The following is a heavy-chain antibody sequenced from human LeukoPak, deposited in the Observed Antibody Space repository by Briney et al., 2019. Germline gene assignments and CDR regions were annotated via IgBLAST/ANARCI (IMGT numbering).Heavy chain of an antibody. V-gene: IGHV3-23*01. D-gene: IGHD2-2*01. CDR3: ARADIVVVPAALDY. J-gene: IGHJ4*02. CDR2: ISGSGGST. CDR1: GFTFSSYA. Sequence: PGGSLRLSCAASGFTFSSYAMSWVRQAPGKGLEWVSAISGSGGSTYYADSVKGRFTISRDNAKNTLYLQMNSLRAEDTAVYYRARADIVVVPAALDYWGQGTLVTVSS.